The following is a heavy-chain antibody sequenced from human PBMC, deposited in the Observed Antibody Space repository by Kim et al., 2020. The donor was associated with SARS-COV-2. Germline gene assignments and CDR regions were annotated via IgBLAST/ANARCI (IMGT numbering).Heavy chain of an antibody. J-gene: IGHJ3*02. CDR3: ARGPRRFLEWLRSDAFDI. V-gene: IGHV1-2*02. CDR2: INPNSGGT. CDR1: GYTFTGYY. D-gene: IGHD3-3*01. Sequence: ASVKVSCKASGYTFTGYYMHWVRQALGQGLEWMGWINPNSGGTNYAQKFQGRVTMTRDTSISTAYMELSRLRSDDTAVYYCARGPRRFLEWLRSDAFDIWGQGTMVTVSS.